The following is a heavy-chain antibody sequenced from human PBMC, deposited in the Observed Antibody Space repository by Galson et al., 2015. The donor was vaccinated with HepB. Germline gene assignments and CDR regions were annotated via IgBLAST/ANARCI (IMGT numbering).Heavy chain of an antibody. J-gene: IGHJ4*02. D-gene: IGHD4-17*01. CDR2: INPDGGAE. CDR3: AKDTLNVDYGETGGGICDY. Sequence: SLRLSCAASGFTFNIHSMSWVRQAPGKGLEWVSNINPDGGAEYYADSVKGRFTISRDNSKNTLYLQMNSLRAEDTAVYYCAKDTLNVDYGETGGGICDYWGQGTLVTVSS. V-gene: IGHV3-7*01. CDR1: GFTFNIHS.